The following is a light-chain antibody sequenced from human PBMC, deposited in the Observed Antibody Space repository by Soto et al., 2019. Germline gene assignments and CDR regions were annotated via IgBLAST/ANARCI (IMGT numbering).Light chain of an antibody. CDR2: EVS. V-gene: IGLV2-8*01. J-gene: IGLJ2*01. CDR3: SAYASSYNLRV. CDR1: SSDVGGYNY. Sequence: QSALTQPPSASGSPGQSVTISCIGTSSDVGGYNYVSWYQQHPGKAPKLMIYEVSKRPSGVPDRFSGSKSGNTASLTVSGLQAEDEADYYGSAYASSYNLRVFGGGTKLTVL.